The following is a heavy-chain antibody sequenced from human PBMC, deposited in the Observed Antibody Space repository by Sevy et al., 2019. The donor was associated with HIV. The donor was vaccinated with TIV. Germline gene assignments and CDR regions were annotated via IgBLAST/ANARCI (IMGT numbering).Heavy chain of an antibody. J-gene: IGHJ5*02. CDR1: GFTFSNYA. V-gene: IGHV3-23*01. CDR3: AKGPLLRPFDP. Sequence: GGSLRLSCAASGFTFSNYAMSWVRQAPGKGPEWVSTISGSGDSTYYADSVKDRFTVSRDNSKNTLYLQMNSLRAEDTAVYYCAKGPLLRPFDPWGQGTLVTVSS. CDR2: ISGSGDST. D-gene: IGHD3-3*01.